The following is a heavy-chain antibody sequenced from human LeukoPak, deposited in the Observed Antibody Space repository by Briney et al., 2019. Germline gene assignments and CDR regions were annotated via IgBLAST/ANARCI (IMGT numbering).Heavy chain of an antibody. J-gene: IGHJ4*02. D-gene: IGHD2-2*01. CDR1: GGSISSGDYY. Sequence: SETLSLTCTVSGGSISSGDYYWSWIRQPPGKGLEWIGYIYYSGSTYYNPSLKSRVTISVDTSKNQFSLKLSSVTAADTAVYYCARSLPAAPLVHFDYWGQGTLVTVSS. CDR3: ARSLPAAPLVHFDY. V-gene: IGHV4-30-4*08. CDR2: IYYSGST.